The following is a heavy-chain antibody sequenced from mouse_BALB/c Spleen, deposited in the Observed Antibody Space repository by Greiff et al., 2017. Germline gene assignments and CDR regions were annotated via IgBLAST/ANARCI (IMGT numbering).Heavy chain of an antibody. V-gene: IGHV3-8*02. CDR1: GDSITSGY. Sequence: EVKLVESGPSLVKPSQTLSLTCSVTGDSITSGYWNWIRKFPGNKLEYMGYISYSGSTYYNPSLKSRISITRDTSKNQYYLQLNSVTTEDTATYYCARRTMIKSYFDYWGQGTTLTVSS. D-gene: IGHD2-4*01. CDR2: ISYSGST. CDR3: ARRTMIKSYFDY. J-gene: IGHJ2*01.